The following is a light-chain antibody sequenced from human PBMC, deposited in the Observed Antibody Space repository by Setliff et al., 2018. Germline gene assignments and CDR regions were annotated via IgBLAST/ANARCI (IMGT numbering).Light chain of an antibody. CDR2: SQN. CDR3: SAWDDSLNACV. J-gene: IGLJ1*01. CDR1: SSNIGRRT. Sequence: QSVLTQPPSASWTPGQLVTISCSGSSSNIGRRTVNWYQQVPGMAPKLLIYSQNQRPSGVPDRFSASKSGTSASLAISGLQSDDEADYYCSAWDDSLNACVFGTGTKVTVL. V-gene: IGLV1-44*01.